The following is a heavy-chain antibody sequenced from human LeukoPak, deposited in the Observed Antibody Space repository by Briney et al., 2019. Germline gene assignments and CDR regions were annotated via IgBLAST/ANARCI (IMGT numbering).Heavy chain of an antibody. J-gene: IGHJ4*02. Sequence: GASVKVSCKASGGTFSSYAISWLRQAPGQGLEWMGRIIPIFGTANYAQKFQGRVTITTDESTSTAYMELSSLRSEDTAVYYCALQRGSGWIPNPFDYWGQGTLVTVSS. CDR3: ALQRGSGWIPNPFDY. CDR1: GGTFSSYA. CDR2: IIPIFGTA. V-gene: IGHV1-69*05. D-gene: IGHD6-19*01.